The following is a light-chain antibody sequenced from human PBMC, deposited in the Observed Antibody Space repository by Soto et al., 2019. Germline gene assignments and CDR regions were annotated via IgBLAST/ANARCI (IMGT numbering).Light chain of an antibody. CDR3: QLRRNWTREYT. J-gene: IGKJ2*01. CDR1: QSVSNY. V-gene: IGKV3-11*01. CDR2: DAS. Sequence: EIVLTQSPAILSLSPGERATLSCRASQSVSNYLAWYQQKPGQAPRLLIYDASNRATGIPARFSGSGSGTDFALTINNLQPDDFAVYYCQLRRNWTREYTLGQGTKLEIK.